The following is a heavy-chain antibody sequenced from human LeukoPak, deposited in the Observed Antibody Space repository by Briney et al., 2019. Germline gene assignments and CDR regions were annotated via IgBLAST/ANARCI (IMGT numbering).Heavy chain of an antibody. Sequence: SETLSLTCAVYGGSFSGYYWRWIRQPPGKGLEWIGEINHSGSTNYNPSLKSRVTISVDTSKNQFSLKLSSVTAADTAVYYCSRGDNGYCSGGSCYGTNFDYWGQGTLVTVSS. CDR3: SRGDNGYCSGGSCYGTNFDY. CDR1: GGSFSGYY. J-gene: IGHJ4*02. D-gene: IGHD2-15*01. V-gene: IGHV4-34*01. CDR2: INHSGST.